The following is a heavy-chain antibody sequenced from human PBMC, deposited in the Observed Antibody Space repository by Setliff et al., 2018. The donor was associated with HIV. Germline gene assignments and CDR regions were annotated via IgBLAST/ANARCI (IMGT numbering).Heavy chain of an antibody. Sequence: SETLSLTCTVSGGSVSSRGYYWGWIRQPPGKGPEWIANILYGGNTYYNPSLKSRVTLSVDTSKNHFSLKLNSVTAADTAVYFCARPTTGVGGGAAFDIWGQGTMVTVSS. CDR3: ARPTTGVGGGAAFDI. D-gene: IGHD2-8*01. J-gene: IGHJ3*02. CDR2: ILYGGNT. CDR1: GGSVSSRGYY. V-gene: IGHV4-39*02.